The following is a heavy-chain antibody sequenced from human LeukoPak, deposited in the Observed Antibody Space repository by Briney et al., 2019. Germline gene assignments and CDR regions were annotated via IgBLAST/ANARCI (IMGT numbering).Heavy chain of an antibody. D-gene: IGHD4-17*01. CDR1: GFTFSSYW. V-gene: IGHV3-74*01. Sequence: GGSLRLSCAASGFTFSSYWMHWVRQVPGKGLVWVSRIKYDGSIATYGDSVKGRFSISRDNAKNTVDLQMNSLRAEDTAVYYCARAVTTIDYWGQGTLVTVSS. J-gene: IGHJ4*02. CDR2: IKYDGSIA. CDR3: ARAVTTIDY.